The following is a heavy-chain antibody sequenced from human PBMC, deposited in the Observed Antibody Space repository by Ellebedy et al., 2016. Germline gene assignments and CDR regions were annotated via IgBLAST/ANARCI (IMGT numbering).Heavy chain of an antibody. D-gene: IGHD4-23*01. CDR2: ISYDGSNK. Sequence: GGSLRLXCAASGFTFSSYAMHWVRQAPGKGLEWVAVISYDGSNKYYADSVKGRFTISRDNSKNTLYLQMNSLRAEDTAVYYCARLRRWLAHQHPDYWGQGTLVTVSS. CDR1: GFTFSSYA. V-gene: IGHV3-30-3*01. CDR3: ARLRRWLAHQHPDY. J-gene: IGHJ4*02.